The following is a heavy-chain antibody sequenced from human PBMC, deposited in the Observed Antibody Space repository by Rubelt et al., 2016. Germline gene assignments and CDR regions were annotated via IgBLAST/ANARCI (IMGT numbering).Heavy chain of an antibody. CDR2: ISVTTGYT. V-gene: IGHV3-21*01. CDR3: VRGDSRDY. D-gene: IGHD4-11*01. Sequence: MSWVRQAPGKGLEWVSSISVTTGYTYYADSVKGRFSISRDNAKDSLYLQMNSLRVEDTAVYYCVRGDSRDYWGQGTLVTVSS. J-gene: IGHJ4*02.